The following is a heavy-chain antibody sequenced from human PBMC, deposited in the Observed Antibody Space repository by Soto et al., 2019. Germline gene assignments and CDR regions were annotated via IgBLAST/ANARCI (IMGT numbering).Heavy chain of an antibody. CDR2: INPGGSIT. V-gene: IGHV3-74*01. D-gene: IGHD2-8*01. Sequence: EQLVESGGGLVQPGGSLRFSCAASGFTFSSYWMHWVRQAPGKGLVWVSRINPGGSITAYADSVKGRFTISRDNAKNTLYLQMNSLRGDDTAVYYCARVPTGKYGVWNYWGQGTLVTVSS. CDR3: ARVPTGKYGVWNY. CDR1: GFTFSSYW. J-gene: IGHJ4*02.